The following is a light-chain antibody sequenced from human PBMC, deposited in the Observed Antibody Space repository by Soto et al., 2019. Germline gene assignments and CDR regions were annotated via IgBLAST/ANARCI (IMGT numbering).Light chain of an antibody. Sequence: EIVLTQSPGTLSLSPGEGATLSCRASQSVSSSYLAWYQQKPGQAPRLLIYGASSRATGIPDRFSGSGSGTDFTLTISRLEPEDFAMYYCQQYGSSSYTLGQGTKLEIK. CDR3: QQYGSSSYT. V-gene: IGKV3-20*01. CDR1: QSVSSSY. CDR2: GAS. J-gene: IGKJ2*01.